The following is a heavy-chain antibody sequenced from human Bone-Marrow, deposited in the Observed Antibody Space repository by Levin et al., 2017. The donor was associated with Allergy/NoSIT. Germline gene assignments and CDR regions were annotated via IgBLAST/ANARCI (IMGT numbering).Heavy chain of an antibody. CDR3: AKVLPPFSIAVAFDY. Sequence: GGSLRLSCAASGFTFSSYGMHWVRQAPGKGLEWVAVISYDGSNKYYADSVKGRFTISRDNSKNTLYLQMNSLRAEDTAVYYCAKVLPPFSIAVAFDYWGQGTLVTVSS. V-gene: IGHV3-30*18. CDR1: GFTFSSYG. CDR2: ISYDGSNK. D-gene: IGHD6-19*01. J-gene: IGHJ4*02.